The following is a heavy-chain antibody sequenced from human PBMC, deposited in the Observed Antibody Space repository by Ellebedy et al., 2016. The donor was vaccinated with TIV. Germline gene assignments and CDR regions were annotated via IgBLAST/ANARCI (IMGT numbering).Heavy chain of an antibody. CDR3: AKDLGFAMDV. D-gene: IGHD7-27*01. CDR2: AHNDETYK. CDR1: GFIFNNYN. J-gene: IGHJ6*02. Sequence: GESLKISCAASGFIFNNYNLHWVRQAPGKGLEWVAIAHNDETYKFYADSVKGRFTVSKDNSGNTAYLHMSSLRVEDTAVYYCAKDLGFAMDVWGQGTTVTVSS. V-gene: IGHV3-30*02.